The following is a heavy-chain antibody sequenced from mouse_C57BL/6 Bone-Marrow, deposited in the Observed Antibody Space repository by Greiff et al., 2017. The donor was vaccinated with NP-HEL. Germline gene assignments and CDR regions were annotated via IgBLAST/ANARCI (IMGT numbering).Heavy chain of an antibody. J-gene: IGHJ4*01. Sequence: LVESGAELARPGASVKLSCKASGYTFTSYGISWVKQRTGQGLEWIGEIYPRSGNTYYNEKFKGKATLTADKSSSTAYMELRSLTSEDSAVYFCARGGYYAMDYWGQGTSVTVSS. CDR3: ARGGYYAMDY. CDR1: GYTFTSYG. CDR2: IYPRSGNT. V-gene: IGHV1-81*01.